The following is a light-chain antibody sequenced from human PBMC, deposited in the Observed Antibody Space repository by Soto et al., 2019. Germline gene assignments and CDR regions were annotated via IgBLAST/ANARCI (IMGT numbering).Light chain of an antibody. CDR3: QQYASSPPSS. J-gene: IGKJ5*01. Sequence: EIVLTQSPGTLSLSPGERATLSCRASQSVSSNYLAWYQQKPGQAPRLLIYGASSRATGIPDRFSGSGSGTDFTLTINRLEAEDFAVYYCQQYASSPPSSFGQGTRLDIE. CDR2: GAS. V-gene: IGKV3-20*01. CDR1: QSVSSNY.